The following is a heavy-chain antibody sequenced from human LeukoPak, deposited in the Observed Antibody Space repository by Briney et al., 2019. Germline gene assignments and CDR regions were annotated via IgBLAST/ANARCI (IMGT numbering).Heavy chain of an antibody. D-gene: IGHD3-10*01. J-gene: IGHJ4*02. CDR1: GFTFSSYG. V-gene: IGHV3-33*01. CDR2: IWYDGSNK. CDR3: ARGDYYGSRGDY. Sequence: PGGSLRLSCAASGFTFSSYGVHWVRQAPGKGLEWVAVIWYDGSNKYYADSVKGRFTISRDNSKNTLYLQMNSLRAEDTAVYYCARGDYYGSRGDYWGQGTLVTVSS.